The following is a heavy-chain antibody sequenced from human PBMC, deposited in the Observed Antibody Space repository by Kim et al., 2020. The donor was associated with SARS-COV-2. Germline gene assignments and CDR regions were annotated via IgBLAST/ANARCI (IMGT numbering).Heavy chain of an antibody. CDR1: GFTFSSYA. D-gene: IGHD2-2*02. J-gene: IGHJ3*02. CDR2: ISYDGSNK. V-gene: IGHV3-30-3*01. Sequence: GGSLRLSCAASGFTFSSYAMHWVRQAPGKGLEWVAVISYDGSNKYYADSVKGRFTISRDNSKNTLYLQMNSLRAEDTAVYYCARDLDEGYKTGSSAFDIWGQGTMVTVSS. CDR3: ARDLDEGYKTGSSAFDI.